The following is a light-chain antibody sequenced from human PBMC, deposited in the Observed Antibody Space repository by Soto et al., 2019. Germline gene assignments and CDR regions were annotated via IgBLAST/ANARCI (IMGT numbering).Light chain of an antibody. CDR2: DAS. J-gene: IGKJ4*01. V-gene: IGKV3-11*01. CDR1: QSISNS. Sequence: TVLTQSPATLSLSPGERATLSCKASQSISNSLGWFQQKPGQAPRLLIDDASNRATGIPARFTGSGSGSDFTLTISRLEPEDFGVYYCRQRYNWPLTFGGGTKVDIK. CDR3: RQRYNWPLT.